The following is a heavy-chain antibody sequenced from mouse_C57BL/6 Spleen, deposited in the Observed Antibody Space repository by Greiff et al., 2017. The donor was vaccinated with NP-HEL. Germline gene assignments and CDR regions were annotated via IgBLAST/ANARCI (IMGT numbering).Heavy chain of an antibody. V-gene: IGHV1-64*01. D-gene: IGHD6-2*01. Sequence: VQLQQPGAELVKPGASVKLSCKASGYTFTSYWMHWVNQRPGQGLEWIGMIHPNSGSTNYNEKFKSKATLTVDKSSSTAYMQLSSLTSEDSAVYYCARREGRLYYFDYWGQGTTLTVSS. CDR3: ARREGRLYYFDY. CDR1: GYTFTSYW. J-gene: IGHJ2*01. CDR2: IHPNSGST.